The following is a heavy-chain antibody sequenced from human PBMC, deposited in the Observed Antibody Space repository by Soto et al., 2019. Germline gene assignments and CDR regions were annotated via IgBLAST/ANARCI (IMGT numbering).Heavy chain of an antibody. CDR2: ISAYNGNT. Sequence: ASVKVSCKASGYTFTSYGISWVRQAPGQGLEWMGWISAYNGNTNYAQKLQGRVTMTTDTSTSTAYMELRSLRSDDTAVYYCARAAVEYSSSSGFPYYYYMDVWGKGTTVTVSS. D-gene: IGHD6-6*01. CDR1: GYTFTSYG. V-gene: IGHV1-18*01. J-gene: IGHJ6*03. CDR3: ARAAVEYSSSSGFPYYYYMDV.